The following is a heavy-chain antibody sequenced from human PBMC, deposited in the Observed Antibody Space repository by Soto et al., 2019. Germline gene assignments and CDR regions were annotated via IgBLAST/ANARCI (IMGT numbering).Heavy chain of an antibody. D-gene: IGHD2-2*01. CDR2: ISWNSGSI. CDR1: GFTFDDYS. CDR3: AKDPRPYCSRTSCPESGMDV. J-gene: IGHJ6*02. Sequence: GGSLRLSCAASGFTFDDYSMHWVRQAPGKGREWVSGISWNSGSIGYADSVKGRFTISRDNAKNPLYLQMNSLRAEDTALYYCAKDPRPYCSRTSCPESGMDVWGQGTTVPSP. V-gene: IGHV3-9*01.